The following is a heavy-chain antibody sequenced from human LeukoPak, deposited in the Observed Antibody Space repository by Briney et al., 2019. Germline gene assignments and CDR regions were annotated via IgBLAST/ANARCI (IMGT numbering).Heavy chain of an antibody. D-gene: IGHD2-2*01. CDR2: ISDSGRT. CDR3: ARNAPLGYCSSTSCYGRWGYYYYMDV. Sequence: SETLSLTCAVYGGSFSGYYWSWIRQPPGKGLEGIGEISDSGRTNYSPSLRSRVTISVDAAKDQSSLKLSSVTAADTAVYYCARNAPLGYCSSTSCYGRWGYYYYMDVWGKGTTVTVSS. V-gene: IGHV4-34*01. CDR1: GGSFSGYY. J-gene: IGHJ6*03.